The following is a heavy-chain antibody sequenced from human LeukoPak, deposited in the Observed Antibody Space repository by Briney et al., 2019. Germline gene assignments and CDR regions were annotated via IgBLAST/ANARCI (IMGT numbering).Heavy chain of an antibody. J-gene: IGHJ4*02. CDR1: GFTFSSYA. V-gene: IGHV3-30-3*01. Sequence: PGGSLRLSCAAAGFTFSSYAMHWVRQAPGKGLEWVAVISYDGSNKYYADSVKGRFTISRDNSKNTLYLQMNSLRAEDTAVYYCARDGPVGGSGYLYYFDYWGQGTLVTVSS. CDR2: ISYDGSNK. CDR3: ARDGPVGGSGYLYYFDY. D-gene: IGHD3-22*01.